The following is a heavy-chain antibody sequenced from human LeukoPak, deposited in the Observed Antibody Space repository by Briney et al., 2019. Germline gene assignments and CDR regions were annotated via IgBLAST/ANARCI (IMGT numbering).Heavy chain of an antibody. CDR3: ARENYYFDY. V-gene: IGHV3-30*04. CDR2: ISYDGSNK. Sequence: GGSLRLSCAASGFTFSDYPMHWVRQAPGKGLEWVAVISYDGSNKYYADSVKGRFTISRDNSKNTLYLKMNSLRAEDTAVYYCARENYYFDYWGQGTLVTVSS. CDR1: GFTFSDYP. J-gene: IGHJ4*02.